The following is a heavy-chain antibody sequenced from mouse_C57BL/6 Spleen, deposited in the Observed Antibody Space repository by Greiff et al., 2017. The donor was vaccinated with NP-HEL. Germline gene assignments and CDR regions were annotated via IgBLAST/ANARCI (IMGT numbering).Heavy chain of an antibody. CDR1: GYTFTSYW. CDR3: ERNYGSSGGYSDV. Sequence: QVQLQQSGAELVKPGASVKLSCKASGYTFTSYWMHWVTQRPGRGLEWIGRIDPNSGGTKYNEKFKSKATLTVDKPTSTADMQLSSLTSEDSEVYNSERNYGSSGGYSDVWGTGTTVTVSS. D-gene: IGHD1-1*01. V-gene: IGHV1-72*01. J-gene: IGHJ1*03. CDR2: IDPNSGGT.